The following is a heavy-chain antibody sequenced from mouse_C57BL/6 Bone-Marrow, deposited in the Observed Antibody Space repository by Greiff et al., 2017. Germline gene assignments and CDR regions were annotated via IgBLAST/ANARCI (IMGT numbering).Heavy chain of an antibody. CDR1: GYTFTSYW. V-gene: IGHV1-64*01. CDR2: IHPNSGST. Sequence: QVQLQQPGAELVKPGASVKLSCKASGYTFTSYWMHWVKQRPGQGLEWIGMIHPNSGSTNYNEKFKSKATLTVDKSSSTAYMQLSSLTSEDSAVYYCARSLNTTVVDPDWGQGTLVTVSA. D-gene: IGHD1-1*01. J-gene: IGHJ3*01. CDR3: ARSLNTTVVDPD.